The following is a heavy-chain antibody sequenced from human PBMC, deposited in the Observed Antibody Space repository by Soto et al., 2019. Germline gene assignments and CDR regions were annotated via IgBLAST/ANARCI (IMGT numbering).Heavy chain of an antibody. CDR3: ARARVAVAGTVDY. CDR2: IYYSGST. CDR1: GGSISSGDYY. V-gene: IGHV4-30-4*01. Sequence: SETLSLTCPVSGGSISSGDYYWSWIRQPPVKVLEWIGYIYYSGSTYYNPSLKSRVTISVDTSKNKFSLKLSSVTAADTAGDYCARARVAVAGTVDYWGQRTLVTISS. J-gene: IGHJ4*02. D-gene: IGHD6-13*01.